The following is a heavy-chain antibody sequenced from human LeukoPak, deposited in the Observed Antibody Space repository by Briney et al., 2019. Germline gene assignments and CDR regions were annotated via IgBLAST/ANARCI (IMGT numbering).Heavy chain of an antibody. CDR3: ARLDYGDQSAPVVINAFDI. J-gene: IGHJ3*02. CDR2: IIPIFGTA. V-gene: IGHV1-69*13. Sequence: ASVKVSCKASGGTFSSYAISRVRQAPGQGLEWMGGIIPIFGTANYAQKFQGRVTITADESTSTAYMELSSLRSEDTAVYYCARLDYGDQSAPVVINAFDIWGQGTMVTVSS. D-gene: IGHD4-17*01. CDR1: GGTFSSYA.